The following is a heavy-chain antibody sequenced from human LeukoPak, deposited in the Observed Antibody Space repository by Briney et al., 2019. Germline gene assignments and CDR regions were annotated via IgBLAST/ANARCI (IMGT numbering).Heavy chain of an antibody. D-gene: IGHD2-15*01. CDR3: ARDLGLCSGGSCYSFDP. CDR2: INLRGGHT. J-gene: IGHJ5*02. Sequence: ASVKVSCKVSGYTLTELSMHWVRQAPGQGLEWMGIINLRGGHTSYAQNFQGRVAMTGDTSTSTVYMELSSLRSEDTAVYYCARDLGLCSGGSCYSFDPWGQGTLVTVSS. CDR1: GYTLTELS. V-gene: IGHV1-46*01.